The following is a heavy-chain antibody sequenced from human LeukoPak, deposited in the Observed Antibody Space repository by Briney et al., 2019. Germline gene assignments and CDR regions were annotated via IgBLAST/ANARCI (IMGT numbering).Heavy chain of an antibody. D-gene: IGHD1-26*01. CDR1: GFTFTTYA. Sequence: PGGSLRLSCAASGFTFTTYAMTWVRQAPGKGLEWVSGITSVGVTFYASFVKGRFTISRGNSKNTLYLQMNSLRAEDTALYYCGQDWAWGAFGNWGQGTLVTVSS. CDR2: ITSVGVT. J-gene: IGHJ4*02. V-gene: IGHV3-23*01. CDR3: GQDWAWGAFGN.